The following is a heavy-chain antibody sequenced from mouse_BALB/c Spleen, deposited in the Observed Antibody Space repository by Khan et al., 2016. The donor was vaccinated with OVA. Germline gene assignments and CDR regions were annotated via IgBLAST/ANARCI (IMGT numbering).Heavy chain of an antibody. CDR3: ARGNWQSYYFDY. CDR2: INPYNGGT. V-gene: IGHV1S136*01. D-gene: IGHD4-1*01. Sequence: MQLEESGPELVKPGASVKMSCKASGYTFTNYVLHWVKQKPGQGLEWIGYINPYNGGTKYNEKFKGKATLASDKSSITAYIDLSSLTSEDSAVDYCARGNWQSYYFDYWGQGTTLTRSS. J-gene: IGHJ2*01. CDR1: GYTFTNYV.